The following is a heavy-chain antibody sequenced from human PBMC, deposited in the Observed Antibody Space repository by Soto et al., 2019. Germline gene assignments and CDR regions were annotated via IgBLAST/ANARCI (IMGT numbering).Heavy chain of an antibody. Sequence: QRVRLGPGLKKPGAPWKASARALVSPLPSTGLTGVGQPPDQGLGGMGWISAYNGNTNYAQKLQGRVTMTTDTSTSTAYMELRSLRSDDTAVYYCAREKYDFWSGYRIDPWGQGTLVTVSS. J-gene: IGHJ5*02. CDR1: VSPLPSTG. V-gene: IGHV1-18*04. CDR2: ISAYNGNT. D-gene: IGHD3-3*01. CDR3: AREKYDFWSGYRIDP.